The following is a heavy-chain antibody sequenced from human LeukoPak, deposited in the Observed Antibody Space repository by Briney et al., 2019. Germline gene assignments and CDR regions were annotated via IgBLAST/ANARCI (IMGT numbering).Heavy chain of an antibody. Sequence: GGSLRLSCAASGFTFSSYGMSWVRQAPGKGLEWVSSITSSSDHIYYADSVKGRFTISRDNAKNSLYLQMNSLRVEDTAIYYCASGGFYCSSSTCPPDWGQGTLVTVSS. CDR3: ASGGFYCSSSTCPPD. CDR1: GFTFSSYG. J-gene: IGHJ4*02. D-gene: IGHD2-2*01. CDR2: ITSSSDHI. V-gene: IGHV3-21*01.